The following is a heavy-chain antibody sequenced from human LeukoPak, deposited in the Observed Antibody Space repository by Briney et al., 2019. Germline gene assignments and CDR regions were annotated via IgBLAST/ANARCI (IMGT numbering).Heavy chain of an antibody. D-gene: IGHD3-9*01. CDR1: GFTFSDYY. CDR3: AREQYYDILTGYDDGYWYFDL. Sequence: GGSLRLSCAASGFTFSDYYMSWIRQAPGKGLEWVSYISSSGSTIYYADSVKGRFTISRDNAKNSLYLQMNSLRAEDTAVYYCAREQYYDILTGYDDGYWYFDLWGRGTLVTVSS. J-gene: IGHJ2*01. V-gene: IGHV3-11*04. CDR2: ISSSGSTI.